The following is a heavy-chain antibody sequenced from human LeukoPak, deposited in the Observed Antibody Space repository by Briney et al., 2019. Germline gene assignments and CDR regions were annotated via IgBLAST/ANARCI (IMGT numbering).Heavy chain of an antibody. CDR2: IKQDGSEK. V-gene: IGHV3-7*01. Sequence: PGGSLRLSCAASGFTFSSYYMSWVRQAPGKGLEWVANIKQDGSEKQYVDSVKGRFTISRDNVKNSLYLQMNSLRAEDTAVYYCARAGRYDYGDYGWNCWGQGTLVTVSS. J-gene: IGHJ4*02. D-gene: IGHD4-17*01. CDR3: ARAGRYDYGDYGWNC. CDR1: GFTFSSYY.